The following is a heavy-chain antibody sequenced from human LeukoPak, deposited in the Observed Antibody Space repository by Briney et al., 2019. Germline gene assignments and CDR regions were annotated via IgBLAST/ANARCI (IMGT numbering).Heavy chain of an antibody. CDR3: ARGYYDSSGYYYSYFDY. CDR1: GYTFTGYY. CDR2: IIPILGIA. J-gene: IGHJ4*02. Sequence: SVKVSCKASGYTFTGYYMHWVRQAPGQGLEWMGRIIPILGIANYAQKFQGRVTITADKSTSTAYMELSSLRSEDTAVYYCARGYYDSSGYYYSYFDYWGQGTLVTVSS. D-gene: IGHD3-22*01. V-gene: IGHV1-69*02.